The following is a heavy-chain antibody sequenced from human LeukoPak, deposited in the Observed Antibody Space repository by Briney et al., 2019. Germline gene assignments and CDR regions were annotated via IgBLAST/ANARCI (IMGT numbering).Heavy chain of an antibody. Sequence: TGYSPSFQGQVTISADKSISTAYLQRSSLKASDTAMYYCARHRGKSVGYYYYMDVWGKGTTVTVSS. D-gene: IGHD3-16*01. V-gene: IGHV5-51*01. J-gene: IGHJ6*03. CDR3: ARHRGKSVGYYYYMDV. CDR2: T.